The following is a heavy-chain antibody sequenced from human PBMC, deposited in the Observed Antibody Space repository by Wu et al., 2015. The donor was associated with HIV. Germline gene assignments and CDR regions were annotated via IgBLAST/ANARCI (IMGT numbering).Heavy chain of an antibody. CDR2: INPDSGVT. V-gene: IGHV1-2*02. D-gene: IGHD6-13*01. Sequence: VQLVQSGAEVKKPWGLSEGLLQGFWIHLQGLLYTLGATRPLDEGLEWMGWINPDSGVTYYAQKFHGRVTMARDSSIATAYMDLNRLISDDTAMYFCAREIPGSWARSDAFDIWGQGTMVTVSS. CDR3: AREIPGSWARSDAFDI. J-gene: IGHJ3*02. CDR1: IHLQGLL.